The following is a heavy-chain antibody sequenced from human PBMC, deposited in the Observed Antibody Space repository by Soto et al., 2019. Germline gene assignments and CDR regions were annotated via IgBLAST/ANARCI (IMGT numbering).Heavy chain of an antibody. Sequence: QVQLQESGPGLVKPSETLSLTCSVSGDSITSYYWIWIRQPPGRGLEWLGYIYYSGNTNYNPSLKSRGTMSVDTSKNQFSLELSSVTAADTAVYYCARERVDSGFAPTVYWGQGTLVTVSS. V-gene: IGHV4-59*01. CDR1: GDSITSYY. CDR3: ARERVDSGFAPTVY. J-gene: IGHJ4*02. D-gene: IGHD5-12*01. CDR2: IYYSGNT.